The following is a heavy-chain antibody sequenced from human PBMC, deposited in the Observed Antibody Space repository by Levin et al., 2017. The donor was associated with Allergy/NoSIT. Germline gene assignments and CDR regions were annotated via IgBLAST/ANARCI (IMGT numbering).Heavy chain of an antibody. V-gene: IGHV4-31*06. CDR1: GGSISRDNFY. Sequence: TSETLSLTCTVSGGSISRDNFYWSWLRQHPGKGLEWIGYIYYSGSTYYNPSLKSRITMSVDTSKNQFYLQLSSVTAADTAVYYCHNSGYYSGFDYWGQGTRVSVSS. CDR2: IYYSGST. D-gene: IGHD3-22*01. CDR3: HNSGYYSGFDY. J-gene: IGHJ4*02.